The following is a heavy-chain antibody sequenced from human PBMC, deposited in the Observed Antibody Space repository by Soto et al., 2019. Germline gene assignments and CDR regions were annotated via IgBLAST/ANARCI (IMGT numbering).Heavy chain of an antibody. V-gene: IGHV1-69*13. CDR1: GGTFSSYA. CDR3: ARGGTYYDYVWGSPY. CDR2: IIPIFGTA. D-gene: IGHD3-16*01. Sequence: ASVKVSCKASGGTFSSYAISWVRQAPGQGLEWMGGIIPIFGTANYAQKFQGRVTITADESTSTAYMELSSLRSEDTAVYYCARGGTYYDYVWGSPYWGQATLVSVSS. J-gene: IGHJ4*02.